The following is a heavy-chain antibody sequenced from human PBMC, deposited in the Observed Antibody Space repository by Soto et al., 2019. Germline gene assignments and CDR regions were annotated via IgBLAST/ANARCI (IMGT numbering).Heavy chain of an antibody. CDR3: ARREGYCSSTSCYPAGYGMDV. D-gene: IGHD2-2*01. CDR2: ISSSSSYI. CDR1: GFTFSSYS. Sequence: GGSLRLSCAASGFTFSSYSMNWVRQAPGKGLEWVSSISSSSSYIYYADSVKGRFTISRDNAKNSLYLQMNSLRAEDTAVYYCARREGYCSSTSCYPAGYGMDVWGQGTTVTVSS. V-gene: IGHV3-21*01. J-gene: IGHJ6*02.